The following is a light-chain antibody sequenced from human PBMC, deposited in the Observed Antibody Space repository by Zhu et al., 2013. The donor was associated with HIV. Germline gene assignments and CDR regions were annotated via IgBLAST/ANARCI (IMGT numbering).Light chain of an antibody. Sequence: DIVMTQSPDSLAVSLGERATINCKSSQNILYSSNNNNYLAWYQQKPGLPPKLLFYWSSHRESGVPDRFSASGSRTDFALTITNLQADDAAFYYCQQCLYTPITFGQGTRLEIK. CDR3: QQCLYTPIT. CDR2: WSS. CDR1: QNILYSSNNNNY. V-gene: IGKV4-1*01. J-gene: IGKJ5*01.